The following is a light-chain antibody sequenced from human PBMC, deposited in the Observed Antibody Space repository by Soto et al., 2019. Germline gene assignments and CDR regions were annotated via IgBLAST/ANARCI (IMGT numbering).Light chain of an antibody. Sequence: EIVMTQSPVTLSVSPGERATLSCRASQSVSSNLAWYQQKVGQAPRLLIYGASTRATGVPARFSGSGSGTEFTLTISSLQSEDFATYFCQQYNDFQYSFGPGTKLDI. V-gene: IGKV3-15*01. CDR2: GAS. CDR3: QQYNDFQYS. CDR1: QSVSSN. J-gene: IGKJ2*01.